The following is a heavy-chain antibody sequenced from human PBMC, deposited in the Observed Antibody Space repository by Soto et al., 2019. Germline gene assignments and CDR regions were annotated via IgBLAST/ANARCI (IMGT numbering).Heavy chain of an antibody. CDR2: ISAYNGNT. V-gene: IGHV1-18*01. Sequence: QVQLVQSGAEVKKPGASVKVSCKASGYTFTSYGISWVRQAPGQGLEWMGWISAYNGNTNYAQKLQGGVTRTADTSKSTAYMEQRSLRSDDTAVYYCARDRRERLALFYYCGMDVWGQGTTVTVSS. D-gene: IGHD1-1*01. CDR1: GYTFTSYG. J-gene: IGHJ6*02. CDR3: ARDRRERLALFYYCGMDV.